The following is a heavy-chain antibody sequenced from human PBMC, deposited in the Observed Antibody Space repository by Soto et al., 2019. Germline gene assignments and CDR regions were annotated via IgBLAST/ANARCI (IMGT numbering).Heavy chain of an antibody. CDR3: ARVLGYCSGGTCYYIYGAMDV. CDR1: GFTFSSYS. CDR2: ISSSNNYI. D-gene: IGHD2-15*01. J-gene: IGHJ6*02. Sequence: PGGSLRLSCAASGFTFSSYSMNWVRQAPGKGLEWVSSISSSNNYIYYADSVKGRFTISRDNAKNSLYLQMNSLRAEDTAVYYCARVLGYCSGGTCYYIYGAMDVWGQGTTVTVS. V-gene: IGHV3-21*01.